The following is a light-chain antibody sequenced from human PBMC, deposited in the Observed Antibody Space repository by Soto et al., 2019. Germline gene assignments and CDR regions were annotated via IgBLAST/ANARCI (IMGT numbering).Light chain of an antibody. J-gene: IGLJ2*01. CDR2: EVY. CDR3: SSYAGSINFVL. V-gene: IGLV2-8*01. CDR1: GKDVGTYHY. Sequence: QSALTQPPSASGSPGQSVTISCTGTGKDVGTYHYVSWYQQHTGKAPKLIVYEVYKRPSGVPDRFSGSKSANTASLTVSGLQAEDEAVYFCSSYAGSINFVLFGGGTKLTVL.